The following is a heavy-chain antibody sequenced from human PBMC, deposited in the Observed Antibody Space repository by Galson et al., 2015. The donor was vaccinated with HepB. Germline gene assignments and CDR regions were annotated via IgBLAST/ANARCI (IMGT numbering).Heavy chain of an antibody. J-gene: IGHJ4*02. V-gene: IGHV3-73*01. CDR1: GFTFSGST. CDR3: SKSSGPIYGDYGDY. D-gene: IGHD4-17*01. Sequence: SLRLSCAASGFTFSGSTIHWVRQASGKGLEWIGRIRSNAHNYATSYAASVKGRFTISRDDSKTTAYLQMNSLETGDTAMYYCSKSSGPIYGDYGDYWGQGTLVTVSS. CDR2: IRSNAHNYAT.